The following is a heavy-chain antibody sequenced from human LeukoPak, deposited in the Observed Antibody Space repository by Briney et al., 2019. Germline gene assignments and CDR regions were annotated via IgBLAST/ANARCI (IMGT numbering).Heavy chain of an antibody. V-gene: IGHV4-4*07. J-gene: IGHJ5*02. CDR3: ARDSGTTGEVKFDP. CDR1: GGSITSYY. Sequence: SETLSLTCTVYGGSITSYYWSWIRQPAGKGLEWIGRIYVTESTTYSPSLKSRVTISIDTSKNQFSLKLTSVTAADTAVYYCARDSGTTGEVKFDPWGQGTLVTVSS. CDR2: IYVTEST. D-gene: IGHD3-10*01.